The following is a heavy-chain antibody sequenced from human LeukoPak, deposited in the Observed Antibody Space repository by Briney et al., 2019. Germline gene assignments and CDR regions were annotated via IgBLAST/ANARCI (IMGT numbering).Heavy chain of an antibody. CDR2: IYSSGST. CDR1: GYSISGNSFY. CDR3: ARSAYGSGWLDY. V-gene: IGHV4-39*01. J-gene: IGHJ4*02. Sequence: SETLSLTCTVSGYSISGNSFYRGWIRQPPGKGLEWIGSIYSSGSTYYNPSLKSRVTISVDTSKNQFSLRLSSVTAADTAVFYCARSAYGSGWLDYWGQGTLVTVSS. D-gene: IGHD6-19*01.